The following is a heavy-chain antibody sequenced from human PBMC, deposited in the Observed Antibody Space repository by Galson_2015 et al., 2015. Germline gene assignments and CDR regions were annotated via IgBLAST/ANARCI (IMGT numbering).Heavy chain of an antibody. D-gene: IGHD3-3*01. J-gene: IGHJ4*02. Sequence: SLRLSCAASGFTIRSSAMSWVRQAPGKGLEWVSGFGGSGGSTYYADSVKGRFTISRDTSKNSLYLQMNSLRAEDTAVYYCALLGDFWSGYYTPDYWGQGTLVTVSS. CDR3: ALLGDFWSGYYTPDY. V-gene: IGHV3-23*01. CDR2: FGGSGGST. CDR1: GFTIRSSA.